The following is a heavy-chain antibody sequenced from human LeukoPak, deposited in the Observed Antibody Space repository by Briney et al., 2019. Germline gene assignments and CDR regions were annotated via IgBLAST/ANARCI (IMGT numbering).Heavy chain of an antibody. CDR3: ARGPQWRGDYYYIDV. V-gene: IGHV1-8*01. CDR2: MNPNSGNT. D-gene: IGHD6-19*01. J-gene: IGHJ6*03. CDR1: GYTFTNFD. Sequence: ASVKVSCKSSGYTFTNFDINWVRQATGQGLEWMGWMNPNSGNTGCAQKFQGRVTMTMNTSITTAYMELSSLISEDTAVYYCARGPQWRGDYYYIDVWGRGTTVTVSS.